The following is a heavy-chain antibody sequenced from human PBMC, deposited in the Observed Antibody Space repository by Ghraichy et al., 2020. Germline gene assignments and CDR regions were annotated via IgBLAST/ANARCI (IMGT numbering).Heavy chain of an antibody. J-gene: IGHJ5*02. CDR1: GGSFSGYY. CDR2: INHSGST. CDR3: ARGLRITMVRGVPPRFDP. V-gene: IGHV4-34*01. D-gene: IGHD3-10*01. Sequence: SETLSLTCAVYGGSFSGYYWSWIRQPPGKGLEWIGEINHSGSTNYNPFLKSRVTISVDTSKNQFSLKLSSVTAADTAVYYCARGLRITMVRGVPPRFDPWGQGTLVTVSS.